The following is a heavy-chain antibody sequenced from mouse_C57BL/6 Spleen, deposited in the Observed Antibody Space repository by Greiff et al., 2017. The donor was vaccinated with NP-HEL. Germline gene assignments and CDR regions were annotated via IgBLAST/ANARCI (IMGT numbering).Heavy chain of an antibody. CDR2: IHPNSGST. J-gene: IGHJ1*03. D-gene: IGHD1-1*01. Sequence: VQLQQPGAELVKPGASVKLSCKASGYTFTSYWMHWVKQRPGQGLEWIGMIHPNSGSTNYNEKFKSKATLTVDKSSSTAYMQLSSLTSEDSAVYYWARSRGSRAYWYFDVWGTGTTVTVSS. V-gene: IGHV1-64*01. CDR1: GYTFTSYW. CDR3: ARSRGSRAYWYFDV.